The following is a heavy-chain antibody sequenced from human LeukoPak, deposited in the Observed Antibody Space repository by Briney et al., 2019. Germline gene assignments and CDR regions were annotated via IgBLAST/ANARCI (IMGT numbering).Heavy chain of an antibody. CDR1: GFTFSSYD. CDR2: IGTAGDT. Sequence: GGSLRLSCAASGFTFSSYDMRWVRQATGKGLEGVSAIGTAGDTYYPGSVKGRFTISRENAKNSLYLQMNSLRAGDTAVYYCARAPNYDSSAFDIWGQGTMVTVSS. CDR3: ARAPNYDSSAFDI. J-gene: IGHJ3*02. V-gene: IGHV3-13*01. D-gene: IGHD3-22*01.